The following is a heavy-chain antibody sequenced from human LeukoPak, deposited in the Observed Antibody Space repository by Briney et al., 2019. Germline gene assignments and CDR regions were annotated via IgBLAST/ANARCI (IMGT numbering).Heavy chain of an antibody. CDR3: GRGEQQWLVYYYYYYIDV. CDR1: GYTFTSYV. J-gene: IGHJ6*03. Sequence: ASVKVSCKASGYTFTSYVINWVRQATGQGLEWMGWMNPYSGNTGYAQKFQGRVTMTKNTSISTAYMELSSLRSEDTAVYYWGRGEQQWLVYYYYYYIDVWGKGTTVTVSS. V-gene: IGHV1-8*01. CDR2: MNPYSGNT. D-gene: IGHD6-19*01.